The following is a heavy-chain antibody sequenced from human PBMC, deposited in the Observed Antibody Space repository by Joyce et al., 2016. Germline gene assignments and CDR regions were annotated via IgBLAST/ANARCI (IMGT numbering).Heavy chain of an antibody. Sequence: QEQLVQSGPEIRKPGASVKVSCKTSGYVFSAFYIHWVRQAPEQGFEWMGRINPNSGGTDLSQKFQGRLTLTSDTSMRTSYMELTSLKSDDTAEYYCARGGMTLTLDYLDTWGQGTLVSVSS. V-gene: IGHV1-2*06. D-gene: IGHD2-15*01. CDR2: INPNSGGT. CDR1: GYVFSAFY. CDR3: ARGGMTLTLDYLDT. J-gene: IGHJ5*02.